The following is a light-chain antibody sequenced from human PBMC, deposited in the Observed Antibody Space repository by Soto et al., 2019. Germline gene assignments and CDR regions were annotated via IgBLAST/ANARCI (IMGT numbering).Light chain of an antibody. CDR2: GAS. CDR3: QHYGSLVLT. CDR1: QSVSSSY. J-gene: IGKJ4*01. Sequence: EIVLTQSPGTLSLSPGERATLSCWASQSVSSSYLAWYQQKPGQAPRLLIYGASSRATGIPDRFSGSGSGTDFTLTISRLEPEDFALYYCQHYGSLVLTFGGGTKVEIK. V-gene: IGKV3-20*01.